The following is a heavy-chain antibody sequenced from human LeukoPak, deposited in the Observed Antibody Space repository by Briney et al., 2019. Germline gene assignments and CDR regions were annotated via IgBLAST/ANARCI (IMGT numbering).Heavy chain of an antibody. Sequence: GGSLRLSCAASGFTFSSYAMHWVRQAPGKGLEWVAVISYDGSNKYYADSVKGRFTISRDNSKNTLYLQMNSLRAEDTAVYYCRAYCGGDCYLDYWGQGTLVTVSS. CDR2: ISYDGSNK. CDR3: RAYCGGDCYLDY. V-gene: IGHV3-30-3*01. J-gene: IGHJ4*02. D-gene: IGHD2-21*01. CDR1: GFTFSSYA.